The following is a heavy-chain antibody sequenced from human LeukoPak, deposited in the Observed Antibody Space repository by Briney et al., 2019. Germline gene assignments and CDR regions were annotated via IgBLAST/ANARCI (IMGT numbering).Heavy chain of an antibody. CDR1: GFTVSSNY. Sequence: GGSLRLSCAASGFTVSSNYMSWVRQAPGKGLEWVSVIYSGGSTYYADSVKGRFTISRDNSKNTLYLQMNSLRAEDTAVCYCARARGYSYGSYFDYWGQGTLVTVSS. CDR2: IYSGGST. CDR3: ARARGYSYGSYFDY. D-gene: IGHD5-18*01. V-gene: IGHV3-53*01. J-gene: IGHJ4*02.